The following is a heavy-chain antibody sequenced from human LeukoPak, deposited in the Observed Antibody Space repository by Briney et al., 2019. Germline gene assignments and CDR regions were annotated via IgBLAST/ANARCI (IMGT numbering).Heavy chain of an antibody. J-gene: IGHJ4*02. CDR1: GGSISSYY. V-gene: IGHV4-59*01. D-gene: IGHD3-22*01. CDR3: ARDRRYYDSSGYPAPYFDY. CDR2: IYYSGST. Sequence: SETLSLTCTVSGGSISSYYWSWIRQPPGKGLEWIGYIYYSGSTNYNPSLRSRVTISVDTSKNQFSLKLNSVTAADTAVYYCARDRRYYDSSGYPAPYFDYWGQGTLVTVSS.